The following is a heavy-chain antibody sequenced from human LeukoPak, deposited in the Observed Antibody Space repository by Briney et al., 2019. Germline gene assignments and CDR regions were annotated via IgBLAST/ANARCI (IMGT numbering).Heavy chain of an antibody. J-gene: IGHJ2*01. CDR2: INSDGSST. CDR3: ARDLAAVADRSYWYFDL. Sequence: GGSLRLSCAASGFTFSSYWMTWVRQAPGKGLVRVSRINSDGSSTSYADSVKGRFTISRDNAKNTLYLQMNSLRAEDTAVYYCARDLAAVADRSYWYFDLWGRGTLVTVSS. V-gene: IGHV3-74*01. D-gene: IGHD6-19*01. CDR1: GFTFSSYW.